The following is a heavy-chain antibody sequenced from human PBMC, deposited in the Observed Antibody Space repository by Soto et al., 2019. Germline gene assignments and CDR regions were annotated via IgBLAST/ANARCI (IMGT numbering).Heavy chain of an antibody. V-gene: IGHV3-30*18. Sequence: GGSLRLSCEASGFTFRNYGMHWVRQAPGKGLEWVALILNDGGNGFYVDSVKGRFTISRDNAKNKLYLQMNNLRPEDTGVYYCANPIPWGGFCRGANCPPYYYGLDVWGPGTTVTVSS. CDR3: ANPIPWGGFCRGANCPPYYYGLDV. CDR2: ILNDGGNG. J-gene: IGHJ6*02. D-gene: IGHD2-21*01. CDR1: GFTFRNYG.